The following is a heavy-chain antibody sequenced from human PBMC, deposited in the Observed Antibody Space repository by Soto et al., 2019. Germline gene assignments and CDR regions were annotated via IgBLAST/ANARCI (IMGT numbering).Heavy chain of an antibody. CDR1: GYRFTNHA. Sequence: ASGNLSCKASGYRFTNHAIHWVRQAPGQSPEWMGWINAGSGNTKSSQKFQGRVTITRDTSASTAYMELSSLRSEDTAVYYCARGTLRYYVIDFWGQGTTVTGSS. V-gene: IGHV1-3*01. J-gene: IGHJ6*02. CDR2: INAGSGNT. CDR3: ARGTLRYYVIDF. D-gene: IGHD3-16*01.